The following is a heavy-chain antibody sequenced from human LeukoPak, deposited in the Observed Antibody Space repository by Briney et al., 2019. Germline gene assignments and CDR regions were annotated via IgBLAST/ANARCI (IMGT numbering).Heavy chain of an antibody. V-gene: IGHV1-69*13. D-gene: IGHD6-13*01. CDR3: ARATSSSSHSSSWFLPFDY. J-gene: IGHJ4*02. CDR2: IIPTFGTA. CDR1: GDTFSSYA. Sequence: SVKVSCKASGDTFSSYAISWVRQAPGQGLEWMGGIIPTFGTADYAQKFQGRVTITADESTSTAYMELSSLRSEDTAVYYCARATSSSSHSSSWFLPFDYWGQGTLVTVSS.